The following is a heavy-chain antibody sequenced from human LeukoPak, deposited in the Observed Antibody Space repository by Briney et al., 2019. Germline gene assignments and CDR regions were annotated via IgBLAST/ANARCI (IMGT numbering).Heavy chain of an antibody. CDR3: ARGGGSAVVVVAATPTRGWFDP. CDR1: GGSFSGYY. CDR2: INHSGST. Sequence: SETLSLTCAVYGGSFSGYYWSWIRQPPGKGLEWIGEINHSGSTNYNPSLKSRVTISVDTSKNQFSLKPSSVTAADTAVYYCARGGGSAVVVVAATPTRGWFDPWGQGTLVTVSS. V-gene: IGHV4-34*01. D-gene: IGHD2-15*01. J-gene: IGHJ5*02.